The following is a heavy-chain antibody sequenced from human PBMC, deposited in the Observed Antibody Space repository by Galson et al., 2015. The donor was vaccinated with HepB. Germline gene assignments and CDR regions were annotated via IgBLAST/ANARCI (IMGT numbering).Heavy chain of an antibody. J-gene: IGHJ4*02. V-gene: IGHV3-30-3*01. CDR1: GFTFSSYA. CDR3: ARSHKSKIAVARIDY. Sequence: SLRLSCAASGFTFSSYAMHWVRQAPGKGLEWVAVISYDGSNKYYADSVKGRFTISRDNSKNTLYLQMNSLRAEDTAVYYCARSHKSKIAVARIDYWGQGTLVTVSS. D-gene: IGHD6-19*01. CDR2: ISYDGSNK.